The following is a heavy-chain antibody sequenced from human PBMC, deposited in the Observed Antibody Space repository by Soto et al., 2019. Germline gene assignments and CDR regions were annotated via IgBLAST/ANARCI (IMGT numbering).Heavy chain of an antibody. D-gene: IGHD6-6*01. CDR3: AKLGRSILRYDDAFDI. CDR2: ISGSGGST. CDR1: GFTFSSYA. V-gene: IGHV3-23*01. J-gene: IGHJ3*02. Sequence: GSLRLSCAASGFTFSSYAMSWVRQAPGKGLEWVSAISGSGGSTYYADSVKGRFTISRDNSKNTLYLQMNSLRAVDTAVYYCAKLGRSILRYDDAFDIWGQGTMVTVSS.